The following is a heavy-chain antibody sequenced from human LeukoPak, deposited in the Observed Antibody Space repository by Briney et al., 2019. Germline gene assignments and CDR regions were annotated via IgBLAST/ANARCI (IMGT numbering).Heavy chain of an antibody. V-gene: IGHV1-18*01. J-gene: IGHJ6*02. CDR3: ARDLGYHLLTNYYYYGMDV. D-gene: IGHD2-2*01. CDR2: ISPYNANT. CDR1: GYTFTTYG. Sequence: GASVKVSCKTSGYTFTTYGISWVRQAPGQGLEWMGWISPYNANTNYAQKLQGRVTMTTDTSTSTADMELRSLRSDDTAVYYCARDLGYHLLTNYYYYGMDVWGQGTTVTVSS.